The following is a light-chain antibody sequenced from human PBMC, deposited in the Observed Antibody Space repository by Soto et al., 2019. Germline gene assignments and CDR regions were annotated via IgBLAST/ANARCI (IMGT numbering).Light chain of an antibody. CDR3: QKYGNSPQT. CDR2: AES. CDR1: QTVSSSF. J-gene: IGKJ1*01. V-gene: IGKV3-20*01. Sequence: ELVLTQSPGTLPLSPGERATLSCRASQTVSSSFLAWYQQTPGQAPRLLIYAESSRATGIPDRFSGSGSGTDLTLTISRLEPEDFAVYYCQKYGNSPQTFGQGTKVDIK.